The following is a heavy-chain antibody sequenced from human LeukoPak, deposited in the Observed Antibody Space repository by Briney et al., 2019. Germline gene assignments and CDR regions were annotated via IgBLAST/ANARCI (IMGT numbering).Heavy chain of an antibody. CDR2: VTPIFGTA. CDR3: ARGFRSPPLRFGSPYGMDV. D-gene: IGHD2-15*01. CDR1: GGTFSSYA. J-gene: IGHJ6*02. V-gene: IGHV1-69*13. Sequence: ASVKVSCKASGGTFSSYAISWVRQAPGQGLEWMGGVTPIFGTANYAQKFRGRVTITADESTSTAYMELSSLRSEDTAVYYCARGFRSPPLRFGSPYGMDVWGQGTTVTVSS.